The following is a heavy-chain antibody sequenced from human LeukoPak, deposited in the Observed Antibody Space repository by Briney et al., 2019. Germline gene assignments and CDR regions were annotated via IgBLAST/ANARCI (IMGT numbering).Heavy chain of an antibody. CDR2: INTVGSGT. CDR3: ARDLDRYYFDY. Sequence: QPGGSLRLSCAASGFTFSSYWMHWVRQAPGKGLVWVSRINTVGSGTTYADSVKGRFTISRDNAKNTLYLQMNSLRAEDTAVYYCARDLDRYYFDYWGQGTLVTVSS. J-gene: IGHJ4*02. V-gene: IGHV3-74*01. CDR1: GFTFSSYW.